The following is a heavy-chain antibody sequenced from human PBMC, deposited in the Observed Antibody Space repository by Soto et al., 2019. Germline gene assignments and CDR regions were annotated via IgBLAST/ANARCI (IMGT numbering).Heavy chain of an antibody. CDR2: ISYDGSNK. J-gene: IGHJ4*02. CDR3: AKDFGYCISTSCSVADY. Sequence: QVQLVESGGGVVQPGRSLRLSCAASGFTFGSYGMHWVRQAPGKGLEWVAVISYDGSNKYYADSVKGRFTISRDNSKNTLYLQMNSLRAEDTAVYYCAKDFGYCISTSCSVADYWGQGTLVTVSS. D-gene: IGHD2-2*01. V-gene: IGHV3-30*18. CDR1: GFTFGSYG.